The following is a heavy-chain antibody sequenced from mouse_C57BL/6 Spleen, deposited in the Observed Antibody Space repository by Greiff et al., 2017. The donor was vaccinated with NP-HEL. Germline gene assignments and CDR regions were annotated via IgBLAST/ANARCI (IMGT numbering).Heavy chain of an antibody. CDR2: ISSGGSYT. V-gene: IGHV5-6*01. Sequence: EVQLVESGGDLVKPGGSLKLSCAASGFTFSSYGMSWVRQTPDKRLEWVATISSGGSYTYYPDSVKGRFTISRDNAKNTLYLQMSSLKSEDTAMYYCARQDYDYGFDYWGQGTTLTVSS. CDR1: GFTFSSYG. J-gene: IGHJ2*01. CDR3: ARQDYDYGFDY. D-gene: IGHD2-4*01.